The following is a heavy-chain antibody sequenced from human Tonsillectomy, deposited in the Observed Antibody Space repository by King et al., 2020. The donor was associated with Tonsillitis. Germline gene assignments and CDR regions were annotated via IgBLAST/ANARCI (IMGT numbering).Heavy chain of an antibody. J-gene: IGHJ3*02. CDR3: AREYYYDSSGYWEAFDI. CDR2: IYSGGST. Sequence: VQLVESGGGLVQPGGSLRLSCAASGFTVSSNYMTWVRQAPGRGLEWVSVIYSGGSTYYADSVKGRFTISRENSKNTLYLQMNSLRAEDTAVYYCAREYYYDSSGYWEAFDIWGQGTMVTVSS. D-gene: IGHD3-22*01. CDR1: GFTVSSNY. V-gene: IGHV3-66*01.